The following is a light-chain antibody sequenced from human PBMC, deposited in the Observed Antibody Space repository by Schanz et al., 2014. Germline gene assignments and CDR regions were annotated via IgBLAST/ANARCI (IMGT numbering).Light chain of an antibody. CDR1: RSVLYSSNKKNY. CDR3: QQLNSYPQST. V-gene: IGKV4-1*01. CDR2: WAS. Sequence: DIVMTQSPDSLAVSLGERATINCRSSRSVLYSSNKKNYLAWYQQKPGQPPKLLFYWASTRESGVPDRFSGSGSGTDFTLTISSLQPEDFATYYCQQLNSYPQSTFGGGTKVEIK. J-gene: IGKJ4*01.